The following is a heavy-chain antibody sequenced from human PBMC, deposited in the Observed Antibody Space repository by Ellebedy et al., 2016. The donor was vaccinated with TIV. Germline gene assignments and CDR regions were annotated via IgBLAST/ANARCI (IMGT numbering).Heavy chain of an antibody. CDR2: IGGGGTT. D-gene: IGHD6-19*01. CDR3: ARANSGRGYFDS. CDR1: GFTFTTFV. V-gene: IGHV3-23*01. Sequence: PGGSLRLSCAASGFTFTTFVMNWVRQAPGKGLEWVSAIGGGGTTFYSDSVKGRFTISRDNSRNTVYMHMNSLGAGDTAMYFCARANSGRGYFDSWGQGTLVTVSS. J-gene: IGHJ4*02.